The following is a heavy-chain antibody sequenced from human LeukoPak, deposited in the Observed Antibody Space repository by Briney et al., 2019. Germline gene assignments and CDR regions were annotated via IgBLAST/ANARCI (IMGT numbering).Heavy chain of an antibody. Sequence: SETLSLTCTVSRGSISGYSWSWIRQSPGGGLEWIGYIYYSGDTAYNPSLRSRVTMSVDTSKNQFSLQLRSMTTADTAVYYCARGGNVLMVYAIDYWGQGTLVTVSS. CDR3: ARGGNVLMVYAIDY. V-gene: IGHV4-59*01. CDR2: IYYSGDT. CDR1: RGSISGYS. D-gene: IGHD2-8*01. J-gene: IGHJ4*02.